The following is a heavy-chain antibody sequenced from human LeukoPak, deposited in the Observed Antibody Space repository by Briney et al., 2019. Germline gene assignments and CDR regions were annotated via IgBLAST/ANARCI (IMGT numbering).Heavy chain of an antibody. CDR2: ISGSGGST. CDR3: ARERYYYGSGGDYGMDV. Sequence: PGGSLRLSCAASGFTFSSYAMSWVRQAPGKGLEWVSAISGSGGSTYYADSVKGRFTISRDNSKNTLYLQMNSLRAEDTAVYYCARERYYYGSGGDYGMDVWGQGTTVTVSS. J-gene: IGHJ6*02. D-gene: IGHD3-10*01. V-gene: IGHV3-23*01. CDR1: GFTFSSYA.